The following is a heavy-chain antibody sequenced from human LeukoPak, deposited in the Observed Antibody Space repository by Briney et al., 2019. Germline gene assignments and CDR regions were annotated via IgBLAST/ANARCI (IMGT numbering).Heavy chain of an antibody. D-gene: IGHD5-18*01. CDR1: GFTFSSYS. J-gene: IGHJ4*02. CDR3: EYSYGVGGPDY. CDR2: ISSSSYI. Sequence: GGSLRLSCAASGFTFSSYSMNWVRQAPGKGLEWVSSISSSSYIYYADSVKGRFTISRDNAKNSLYLQMNSLRAEDTAVYYCEYSYGVGGPDYWGQGTLVTVSS. V-gene: IGHV3-21*01.